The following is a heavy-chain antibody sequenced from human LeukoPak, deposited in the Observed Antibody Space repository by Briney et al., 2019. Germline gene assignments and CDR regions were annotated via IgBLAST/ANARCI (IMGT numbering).Heavy chain of an antibody. Sequence: SETLSLTCTVSGGSISSYYWSWIRQPPGKGLEWIGYIYYSGSTNYNPSLKSRVTISVDTPKNQFSLKLSSVTAADTAVYYCARVGTTAAFDIWGQGTMVTVSS. CDR1: GGSISSYY. CDR3: ARVGTTAAFDI. CDR2: IYYSGST. D-gene: IGHD1-7*01. V-gene: IGHV4-59*01. J-gene: IGHJ3*02.